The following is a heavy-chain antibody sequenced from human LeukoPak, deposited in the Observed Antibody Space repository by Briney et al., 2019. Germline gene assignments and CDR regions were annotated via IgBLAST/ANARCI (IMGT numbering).Heavy chain of an antibody. CDR2: IYTSGST. D-gene: IGHD3-9*01. J-gene: IGHJ6*03. Sequence: SETLSLTCTVSGGSISSYYWGWIRQPPGKGLEWIGRIYTSGSTNYNPSLKSRVTMSVDTSKNQFSLKLSSVTAADTAVYYCARDRLGRYYYYMDVWGKGTTVTVSS. CDR3: ARDRLGRYYYYMDV. CDR1: GGSISSYY. V-gene: IGHV4-4*07.